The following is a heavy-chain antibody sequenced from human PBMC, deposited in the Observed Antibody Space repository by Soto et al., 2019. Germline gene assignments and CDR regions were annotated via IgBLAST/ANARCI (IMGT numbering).Heavy chain of an antibody. V-gene: IGHV1-8*01. CDR1: GYTFTSYD. Sequence: ASVKVSCKASGYTFTSYDINWVRQATGQGLEWMGWMNPNSGNTGYAQKFQGRITMTRNTSISTAYMGLSSLSSEDTAVFYCARAAAGPIGSYYYYYYRDVWGKGTTVTVSS. CDR3: ARAAAGPIGSYYYYYYRDV. CDR2: MNPNSGNT. J-gene: IGHJ6*03. D-gene: IGHD1-26*01.